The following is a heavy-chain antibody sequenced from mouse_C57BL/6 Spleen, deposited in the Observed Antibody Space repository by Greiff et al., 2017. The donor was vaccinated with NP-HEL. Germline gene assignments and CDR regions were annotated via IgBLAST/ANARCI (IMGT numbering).Heavy chain of an antibody. CDR1: GYTFTDYY. Sequence: LVESGPELVKPGASVKISCKASGYTFTDYYINWVKQRPGQGLEWIGWIYPGSGNTKYNEKFKGKATLTVDTSSSTAYMQLSSLTSEDSAVYFCARATTVVADWYFDVWGTGTTVTVSS. J-gene: IGHJ1*03. D-gene: IGHD1-1*01. CDR3: ARATTVVADWYFDV. CDR2: IYPGSGNT. V-gene: IGHV1-84*01.